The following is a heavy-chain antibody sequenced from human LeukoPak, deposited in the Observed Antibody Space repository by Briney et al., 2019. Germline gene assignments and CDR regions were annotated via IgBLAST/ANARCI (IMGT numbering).Heavy chain of an antibody. V-gene: IGHV1-3*01. CDR1: GYTFTSYA. D-gene: IGHD3-3*01. Sequence: ASVKVSCKASGYTFTSYAMHWVRQAPGQRLEWMGWINAGNGNTKYSQKFQGRVTITRDTSASTAYMELSSLRSEDTAVYYCARALHYDFWSGQGYWGQGTLVTVSS. J-gene: IGHJ4*02. CDR3: ARALHYDFWSGQGY. CDR2: INAGNGNT.